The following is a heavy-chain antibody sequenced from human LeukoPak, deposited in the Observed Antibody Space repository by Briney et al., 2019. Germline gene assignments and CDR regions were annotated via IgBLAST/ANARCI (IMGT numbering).Heavy chain of an antibody. Sequence: GESLKISCKGSGYSFTSYWIGWVRQLPGKGLEWMGIIYPGDSDTRYSPSFQGQVTISADKSISTAYLQWSSLKASDTTMHYCARLTPLGFGELAYFDYWGQGTLVTVSS. J-gene: IGHJ4*02. CDR1: GYSFTSYW. D-gene: IGHD3-10*01. CDR3: ARLTPLGFGELAYFDY. V-gene: IGHV5-51*01. CDR2: IYPGDSDT.